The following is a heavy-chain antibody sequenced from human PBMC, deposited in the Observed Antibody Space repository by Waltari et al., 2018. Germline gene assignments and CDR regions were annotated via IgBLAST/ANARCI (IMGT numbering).Heavy chain of an antibody. V-gene: IGHV1-2*02. Sequence: QVQLVQSGAEVKKPGASVKVSCKASGYMFSDYHIHWVRQAPGQGPEWMGWVVPETGGTNYAQKIQGRVTMTRDTSITTAYLELSRLRSDDTAIYYCARDFWSAGSRWGQGTLVTVSS. CDR2: VVPETGGT. CDR1: GYMFSDYH. CDR3: ARDFWSAGSR. D-gene: IGHD3-3*01. J-gene: IGHJ4*02.